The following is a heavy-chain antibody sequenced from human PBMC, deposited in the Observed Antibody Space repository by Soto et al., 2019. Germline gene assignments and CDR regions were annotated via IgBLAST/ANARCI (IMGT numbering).Heavy chain of an antibody. CDR2: ISSSSSTI. J-gene: IGHJ4*02. D-gene: IGHD6-19*01. Sequence: GGSLRLSCAASGFTFSSYGLNWVRQAPGKGLEWVSYISSSSSTIYYSDSVKGRFTISRDNAQNSLYLQMNSLRAEDTAVYYCARGEGYSSGWYPHWGQGTLVTVSS. CDR3: ARGEGYSSGWYPH. V-gene: IGHV3-48*01. CDR1: GFTFSSYG.